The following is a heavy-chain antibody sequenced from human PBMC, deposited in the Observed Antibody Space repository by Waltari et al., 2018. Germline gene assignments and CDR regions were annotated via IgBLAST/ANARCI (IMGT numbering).Heavy chain of an antibody. J-gene: IGHJ3*02. Sequence: EVQLVESGGGMVKPGGSLRLSCAASGFTFSSYSMNWVRQAPGQGLEWVSSISSSSSYIYYADSVKGRFTISRDNAKNSLYLQMNSLRAEDTAVYYCARDAGYYDILTGHDAFDIWGQGTMVTVSS. D-gene: IGHD3-9*01. CDR3: ARDAGYYDILTGHDAFDI. CDR1: GFTFSSYS. CDR2: ISSSSSYI. V-gene: IGHV3-21*01.